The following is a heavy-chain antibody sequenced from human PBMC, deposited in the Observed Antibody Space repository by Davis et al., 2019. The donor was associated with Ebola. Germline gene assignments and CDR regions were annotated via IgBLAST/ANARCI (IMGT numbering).Heavy chain of an antibody. CDR2: IYYSGST. CDR1: GGSISSYY. D-gene: IGHD2-8*01. Sequence: MPSETLSLTCTVSGGSISSYYWSWIRQPPGKGLECIGYIYYSGSTNYNPSLKSRVTISVDTSKNQFSLKLSSVTAADTAVYYCARDIHCTNGVCSYFDPWGQGTLVTVSS. V-gene: IGHV4-59*01. CDR3: ARDIHCTNGVCSYFDP. J-gene: IGHJ5*02.